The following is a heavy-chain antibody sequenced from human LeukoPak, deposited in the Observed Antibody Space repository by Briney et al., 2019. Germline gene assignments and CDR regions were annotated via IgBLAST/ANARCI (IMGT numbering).Heavy chain of an antibody. J-gene: IGHJ4*02. CDR2: INPSGGST. Sequence: GASVKVSCKASGYTFTSYYMHWVRQAPGQGLEWMGIINPSGGSTSYAQKFQGRVTMARDTSTSTVYMELSSLRSEDTAVYYCARDRRSRELRYWGQGTLVTVSS. CDR1: GYTFTSYY. V-gene: IGHV1-46*01. D-gene: IGHD1-26*01. CDR3: ARDRRSRELRY.